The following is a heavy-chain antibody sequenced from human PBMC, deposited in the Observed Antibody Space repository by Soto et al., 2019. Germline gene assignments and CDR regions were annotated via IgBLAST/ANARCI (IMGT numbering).Heavy chain of an antibody. CDR1: GYTFTSYA. D-gene: IGHD3-10*01. V-gene: IGHV1-3*01. CDR2: INAGNGNT. Sequence: VASVKVSCKASGYTFTSYAIHWVRQAPGQRLEWMGWINAGNGNTKYSQKFQGRVTITRDTSASTAYMELSSLRSEDTAVYYCARDLAFGLSDYWGQGTLVTVSS. J-gene: IGHJ4*02. CDR3: ARDLAFGLSDY.